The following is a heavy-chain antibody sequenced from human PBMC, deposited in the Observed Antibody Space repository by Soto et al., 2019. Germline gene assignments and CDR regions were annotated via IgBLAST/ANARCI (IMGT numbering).Heavy chain of an antibody. CDR3: ARDDVLCDGGRCYGVPLDV. CDR1: GFTVSSKY. CDR2: IQSGGPT. J-gene: IGHJ6*04. Sequence: EVQLVESGGGLVQPGGSLRLSCAASGFTVSSKYMSWVRQAPGKGLEWVSLIQSGGPTYYADSVKGRFTISRDTAENTVHLQMDSPRAEDTAVYYCARDDVLCDGGRCYGVPLDVGGKGTTVTVSS. D-gene: IGHD2-15*01. V-gene: IGHV3-66*01.